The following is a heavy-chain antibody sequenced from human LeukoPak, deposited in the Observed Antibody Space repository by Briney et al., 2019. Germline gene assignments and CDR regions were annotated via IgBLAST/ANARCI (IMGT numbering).Heavy chain of an antibody. Sequence: GGSLRLSCAPSGFTVSSNYMSWVRQAPGKGLEWVSVMYSGGSTYYADSVKGRFTISRDNSKNTLYLQMNSLRAEDTAVYYCARVSGWLDSWGQGTLVTVSS. CDR3: ARVSGWLDS. V-gene: IGHV3-53*01. CDR2: MYSGGST. J-gene: IGHJ5*01. D-gene: IGHD6-19*01. CDR1: GFTVSSNY.